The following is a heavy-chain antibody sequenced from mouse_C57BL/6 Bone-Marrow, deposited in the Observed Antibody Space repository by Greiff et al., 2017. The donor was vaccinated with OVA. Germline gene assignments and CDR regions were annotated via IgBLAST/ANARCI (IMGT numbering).Heavy chain of an antibody. J-gene: IGHJ1*03. V-gene: IGHV7-1*01. CDR1: GFTFSDFY. Sequence: EVQRVESGGGLVQSGRSLRLSCATSGFTFSDFYMEWVRQAPGKGLEWIAASRNKANDYTTEYSASVKGRFIVSRDTSQSILYLQMNALRAKDTAIYYCARDDYYWYFDVWGTGTTVTVSS. CDR2: SRNKANDYTT. CDR3: ARDDYYWYFDV.